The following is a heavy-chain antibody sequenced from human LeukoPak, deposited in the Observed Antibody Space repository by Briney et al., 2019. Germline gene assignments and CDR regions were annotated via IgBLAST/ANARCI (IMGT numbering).Heavy chain of an antibody. Sequence: ASVKVSCQASGYTFTSYGISWVRQAPGQGLEWMGWISAYNGNTNYAQKLQGRVTITADKSTSTAYIELSSLISEDTAVYYCARGQSKDHDFWSGYYDYWGQGPLVTVSS. CDR3: ARGQSKDHDFWSGYYDY. CDR1: GYTFTSYG. D-gene: IGHD3-3*01. CDR2: ISAYNGNT. J-gene: IGHJ4*02. V-gene: IGHV1-18*01.